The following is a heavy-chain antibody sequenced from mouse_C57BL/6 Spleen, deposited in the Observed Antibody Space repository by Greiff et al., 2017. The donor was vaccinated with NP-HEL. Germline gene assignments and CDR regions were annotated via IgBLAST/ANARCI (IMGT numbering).Heavy chain of an antibody. Sequence: EVQVVESGGDLVKPGGSLKLSCAASGFTFSSYGMSWVRQTPDKRLEWVATISSGGSYTYYPDSVKGRFTISRDNAKNTLYLQMSSLKSEDTAMYYCARDLPPYAMDYWGQGTSVTVSS. D-gene: IGHD5-1*01. CDR3: ARDLPPYAMDY. CDR1: GFTFSSYG. CDR2: ISSGGSYT. J-gene: IGHJ4*01. V-gene: IGHV5-6*01.